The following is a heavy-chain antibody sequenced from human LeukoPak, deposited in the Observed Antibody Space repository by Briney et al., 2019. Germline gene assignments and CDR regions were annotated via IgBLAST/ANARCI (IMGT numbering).Heavy chain of an antibody. CDR3: ARIQIGSLWFGELLYPDAFDI. J-gene: IGHJ3*02. CDR2: INHSGST. D-gene: IGHD3-10*01. CDR1: GGSFSGYY. V-gene: IGHV4-34*01. Sequence: SETLSLTCAVYGGSFSGYYWSWIRQPPGKGLEWIGEINHSGSTNYNPSLKSRVTISVDTSKNQFSLKLSSVTAADTAVYYRARIQIGSLWFGELLYPDAFDIWGQGTMVTVSS.